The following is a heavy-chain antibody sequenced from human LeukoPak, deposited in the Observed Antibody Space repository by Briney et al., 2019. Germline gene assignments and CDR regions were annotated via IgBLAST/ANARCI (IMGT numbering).Heavy chain of an antibody. CDR2: IIPIFGTA. D-gene: IGHD5-18*01. V-gene: IGHV1-69*01. Sequence: SVKVSCKASGGTFSSYAISWVRQAPGQGLEWMGGIIPIFGTANYAQKFQGRVTVTADESTSTAYMELSSLRSEDTAVYYCARADRDTAMVRFDYWGQGTLVTVSS. CDR1: GGTFSSYA. J-gene: IGHJ4*02. CDR3: ARADRDTAMVRFDY.